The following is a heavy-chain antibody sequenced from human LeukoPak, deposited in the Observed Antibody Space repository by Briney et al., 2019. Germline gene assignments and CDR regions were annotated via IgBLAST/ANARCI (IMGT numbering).Heavy chain of an antibody. J-gene: IGHJ4*02. Sequence: SETLSPTCTVSGGSISSYYWSWIRQSPGKGLEWIGSIFHNGITYYNPSLKSRITISVDTSKNQFSLRLSSVTAADTAVYYCARRISTRRGETCSSTSCYFDYWGQGTLVTVSS. D-gene: IGHD2-2*01. V-gene: IGHV4-59*08. CDR1: GGSISSYY. CDR2: IFHNGIT. CDR3: ARRISTRRGETCSSTSCYFDY.